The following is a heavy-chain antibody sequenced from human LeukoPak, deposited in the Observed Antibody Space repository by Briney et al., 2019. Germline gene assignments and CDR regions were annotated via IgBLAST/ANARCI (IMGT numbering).Heavy chain of an antibody. CDR3: ARERSSSYNWFDP. CDR2: INPNSGGT. J-gene: IGHJ5*02. V-gene: IGHV1-2*02. D-gene: IGHD6-13*01. CDR1: GYTFTGYY. Sequence: SVKVSCKASGYTFTGYYMHWVRQAPGQGLEWMGWINPNSGGTNYAQKCQGRVTMTRDTSISTAYMELSRLRSDDTAVYYCARERSSSYNWFDPWGQGTLVTVSS.